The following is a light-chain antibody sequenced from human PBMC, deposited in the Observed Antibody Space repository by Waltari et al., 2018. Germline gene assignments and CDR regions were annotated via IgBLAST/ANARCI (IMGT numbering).Light chain of an antibody. Sequence: DIQMTQSPSSLSASVGDGVTITCQTSQRISNYLNWYQQKPGKAPNLLIYTASTLQSGVPSRFSGSGSGTDFTLTINNLQPEDFATYYCQQSHSFPFTFGQGTRVEI. CDR1: QRISNY. J-gene: IGKJ5*01. CDR2: TAS. CDR3: QQSHSFPFT. V-gene: IGKV1-39*01.